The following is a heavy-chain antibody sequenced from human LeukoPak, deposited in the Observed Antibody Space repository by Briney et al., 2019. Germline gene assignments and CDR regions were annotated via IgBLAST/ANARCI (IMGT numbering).Heavy chain of an antibody. CDR2: IYYSGST. V-gene: IGHV4-31*03. Sequence: SEPLSLTCTVSGGSISSGGYYWSWIRQHPGKGREWIGYIYYSGSTYYNPSLKSRVTISVDTSKNQFSLKLSSVTAADTAVYYCARGVGYCSSTSCHADLDAFDIWGQGTMVTVSS. CDR1: GGSISSGGYY. D-gene: IGHD2-2*01. J-gene: IGHJ3*02. CDR3: ARGVGYCSSTSCHADLDAFDI.